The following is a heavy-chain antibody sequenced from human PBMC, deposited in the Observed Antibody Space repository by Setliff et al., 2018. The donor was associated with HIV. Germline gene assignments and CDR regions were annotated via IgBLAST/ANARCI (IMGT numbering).Heavy chain of an antibody. V-gene: IGHV4-4*09. J-gene: IGHJ6*02. Sequence: PSETLSLTRTVSGGSISNCYWSWIRQPPGKGMEWIGNIYTSGSTSYNHSLRSRVIISLYTSKNRFFLTLNSVTAADTAVYYCARRSIVGVARVLYYNNLDVLCRVTTVAVS. CDR3: ARRSIVGVARVLYYNNLDV. D-gene: IGHD1-26*01. CDR1: GGSISNCY. CDR2: IYTSGST.